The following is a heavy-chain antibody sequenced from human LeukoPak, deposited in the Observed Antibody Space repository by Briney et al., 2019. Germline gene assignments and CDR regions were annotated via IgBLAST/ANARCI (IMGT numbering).Heavy chain of an antibody. Sequence: ALVKVSCKVSGYTLTELSMHWVRQAPGKGLEWMGGFDPEDGETIYAQKFQGRVTMTEDTSTDTAYMELSSLRSEDTAVYYCATSLLNYYDSSGHYDYWGQGTLVTVSS. CDR3: ATSLLNYYDSSGHYDY. CDR2: FDPEDGET. D-gene: IGHD3-22*01. CDR1: GYTLTELS. V-gene: IGHV1-24*01. J-gene: IGHJ4*02.